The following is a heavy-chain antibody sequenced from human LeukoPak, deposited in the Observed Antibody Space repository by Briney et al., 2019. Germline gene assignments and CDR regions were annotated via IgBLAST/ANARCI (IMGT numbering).Heavy chain of an antibody. V-gene: IGHV4-30-4*08. D-gene: IGHD3-22*01. CDR3: ARDYSSGTFDY. Sequence: PSETLSLTCTVSGGSISSGDYYWSWIRQPPGKGLEWIGYIYCSGSTYYNPSLKSRVTISVDTSKNQFSLKLSSVTAADTAVYYCARDYSSGTFDYWGQGTLVTVSS. CDR1: GGSISSGDYY. CDR2: IYCSGST. J-gene: IGHJ4*02.